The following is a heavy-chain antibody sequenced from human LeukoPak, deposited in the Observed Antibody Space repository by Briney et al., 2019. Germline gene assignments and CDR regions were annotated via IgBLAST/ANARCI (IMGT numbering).Heavy chain of an antibody. D-gene: IGHD6-13*01. CDR1: GYTFTSYG. CDR2: ISAYNGNT. Sequence: ASVKVSCKASGYTFTSYGISWVRQAPGQGLEWMGWISAYNGNTNYAQKLQGRVTMTTDTSTSTAYMELRSLRSDDTAVYYCAREEWYSSSFGRYYGMDVRGQGTTVTVSS. CDR3: AREEWYSSSFGRYYGMDV. V-gene: IGHV1-18*01. J-gene: IGHJ6*02.